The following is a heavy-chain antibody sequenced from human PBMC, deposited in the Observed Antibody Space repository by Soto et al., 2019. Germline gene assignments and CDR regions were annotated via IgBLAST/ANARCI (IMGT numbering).Heavy chain of an antibody. V-gene: IGHV1-18*04. CDR1: GYTFTSYG. Sequence: ASAKVSCKASGYTFTSYGISWVRQAPGQGLEWMGWISAYNGNTNYAQKLQGRVTMTTDTSTITAYIELRGLRSDDPSVNYCARGFEDYYGMDVWGQGTTVTVSS. CDR3: ARGFEDYYGMDV. CDR2: ISAYNGNT. D-gene: IGHD3-16*01. J-gene: IGHJ6*02.